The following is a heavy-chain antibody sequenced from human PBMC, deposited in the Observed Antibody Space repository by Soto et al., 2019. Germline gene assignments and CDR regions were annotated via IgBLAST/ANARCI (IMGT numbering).Heavy chain of an antibody. V-gene: IGHV3-30*18. Sequence: QVQLVESGGGVVQPGRSLRLSCAASGFTFSSYGMHWVRQAPGKGLEWVAVISYDGSNKYYADSVKGRFTISRDNSKNTMNLQMNSLRAEDTPVYYCAKDPHRPSIAARPDDYYYYYMDVWGKGTTVTVSS. J-gene: IGHJ6*03. CDR3: AKDPHRPSIAARPDDYYYYYMDV. CDR2: ISYDGSNK. D-gene: IGHD6-6*01. CDR1: GFTFSSYG.